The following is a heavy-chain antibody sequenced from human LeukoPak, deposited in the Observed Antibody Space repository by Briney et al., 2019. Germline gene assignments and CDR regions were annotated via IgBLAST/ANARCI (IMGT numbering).Heavy chain of an antibody. D-gene: IGHD3-3*01. J-gene: IGHJ4*02. CDR2: IKQDGSEK. Sequence: GGSLRLSCAASGFTFSSYWMSWVRKAPGKGLEWVSNIKQDGSEKYYVDSVKGRFTISRDNAKNSLYLQMNSLRAEDTDVYYCARGGNSYDCWSGYYSYYFDYWGQGTLVTVSS. V-gene: IGHV3-7*01. CDR1: GFTFSSYW. CDR3: ARGGNSYDCWSGYYSYYFDY.